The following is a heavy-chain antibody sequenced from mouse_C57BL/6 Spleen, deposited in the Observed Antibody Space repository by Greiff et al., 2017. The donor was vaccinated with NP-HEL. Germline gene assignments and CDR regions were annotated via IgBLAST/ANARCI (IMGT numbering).Heavy chain of an antibody. D-gene: IGHD3-2*02. Sequence: EVHLVESGGDLVKPGGSLKLSCAASGFTFSSYGMSWVRQTPDKRLEWVATISSGGSYTYYPDSVKGRFTISRDNAKNTLYLQMSSLKSEDTAMYYCAGQEGSGSPWFACWGQGTLVTVSA. J-gene: IGHJ3*01. CDR3: AGQEGSGSPWFAC. V-gene: IGHV5-6*01. CDR1: GFTFSSYG. CDR2: ISSGGSYT.